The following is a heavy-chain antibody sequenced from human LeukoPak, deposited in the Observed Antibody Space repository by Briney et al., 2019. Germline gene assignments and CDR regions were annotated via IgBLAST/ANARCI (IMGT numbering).Heavy chain of an antibody. CDR2: IYYTGRT. D-gene: IGHD3-22*01. CDR3: ARLLDNDNSGDTDSFDV. J-gene: IGHJ3*01. V-gene: IGHV4-59*11. Sequence: SETLSLTCGVSGGSISRHYWSWIRQPPGKGLEWIGFIYYTGRTRYSPSLQSRVTISVGTSENKFSLKLSSVTAADTAVYYCARLLDNDNSGDTDSFDVWGQGTVVTVSS. CDR1: GGSISRHY.